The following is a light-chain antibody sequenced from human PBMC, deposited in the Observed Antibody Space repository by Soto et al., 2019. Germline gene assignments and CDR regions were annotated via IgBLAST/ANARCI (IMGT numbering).Light chain of an antibody. CDR1: QSISSW. V-gene: IGKV1-5*03. Sequence: DIQMTQSPSALSASVGDRVTITCRASQSISSWLAWYQQKPGKAPKLLIYKASSLESGVPSRFSGSGSGTEFTLTISSLQPDDFATYYCQQYNSYPYTFGQGTKLEIK. CDR2: KAS. CDR3: QQYNSYPYT. J-gene: IGKJ2*01.